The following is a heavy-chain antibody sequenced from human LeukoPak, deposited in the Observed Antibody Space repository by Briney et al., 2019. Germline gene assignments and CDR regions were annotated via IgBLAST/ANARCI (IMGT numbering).Heavy chain of an antibody. V-gene: IGHV3-23*01. CDR2: ISGSGGST. J-gene: IGHJ4*02. Sequence: GGSLRLSCAASGFTFSSYAMSWVRQAPGKGMEWVSAISGSGGSTYYADSVKGRFTISRDNSKNTLYLQMNSLRAEDTAVYYCAKVLGSARALDYWGQGTLVTVSS. CDR1: GFTFSSYA. CDR3: AKVLGSARALDY. D-gene: IGHD2-8*02.